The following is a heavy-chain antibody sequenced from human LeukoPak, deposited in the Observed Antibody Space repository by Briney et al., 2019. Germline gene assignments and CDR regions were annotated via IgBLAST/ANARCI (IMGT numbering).Heavy chain of an antibody. J-gene: IGHJ3*02. CDR1: GFTFSSYS. Sequence: PGGSLRLSCAASGFTFSSYSMNWVRQAPGKGLEWVSYISSSSSTIYYADSVKGRFTISGDNAKNSLYLQMNSLRAEDTAVYYCARDPYSSSPYIWGQGTMVTVSS. CDR3: ARDPYSSSPYI. V-gene: IGHV3-48*04. CDR2: ISSSSSTI. D-gene: IGHD6-6*01.